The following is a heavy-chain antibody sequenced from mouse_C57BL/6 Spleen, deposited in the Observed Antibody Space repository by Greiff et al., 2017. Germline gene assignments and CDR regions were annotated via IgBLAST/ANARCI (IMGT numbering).Heavy chain of an antibody. CDR3: TREGYSNPRGAMDY. V-gene: IGHV5-9-1*02. D-gene: IGHD2-5*01. Sequence: VQLKESGEGLVKPGGSLKLSCAASGFTFSSYAMSWVRQTPEKRLEWVAYISSGGDYIYYADTVKGRFTISRDNARNTLYLQMSSLKSEDTAMYYCTREGYSNPRGAMDYWGQGTSVTVSS. J-gene: IGHJ4*01. CDR1: GFTFSSYA. CDR2: ISSGGDYI.